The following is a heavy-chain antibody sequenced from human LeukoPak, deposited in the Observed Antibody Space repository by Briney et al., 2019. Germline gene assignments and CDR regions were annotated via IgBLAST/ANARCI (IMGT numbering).Heavy chain of an antibody. CDR2: ISSSSSYI. Sequence: PGRSLRLSCAASGFTFSSYSMNWVRQAPGKGLEWVSSISSSSSYIYYADSVKGRFTISRDNAKNSLYLQMNSLRAEDTAVYYCARGAVVAAPNWFDPWGQGTLVTVSS. CDR1: GFTFSSYS. CDR3: ARGAVVAAPNWFDP. V-gene: IGHV3-21*01. D-gene: IGHD2-15*01. J-gene: IGHJ5*02.